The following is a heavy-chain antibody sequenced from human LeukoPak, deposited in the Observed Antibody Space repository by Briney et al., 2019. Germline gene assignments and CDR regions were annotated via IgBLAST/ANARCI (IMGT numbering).Heavy chain of an antibody. Sequence: SETLSLTCTVPAGSINRYYWSWIRQPPGKGLEWIGYIYDRGNTNYNPSLKSRVTISLDTSKNQFSPKLSSATAADTAVYYCARHRDLPAEIDYWGQGTLVTVSS. V-gene: IGHV4-59*08. J-gene: IGHJ4*02. CDR2: IYDRGNT. D-gene: IGHD2-2*01. CDR1: AGSINRYY. CDR3: ARHRDLPAEIDY.